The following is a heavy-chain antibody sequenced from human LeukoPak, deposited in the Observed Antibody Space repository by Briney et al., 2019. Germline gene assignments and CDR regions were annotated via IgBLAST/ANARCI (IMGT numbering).Heavy chain of an antibody. CDR2: IKPSGGDT. CDR1: GYSFTNYT. CDR3: ARDPTPYYYDSSGYYSSAFDI. J-gene: IGHJ3*02. Sequence: ASVKVSCKTSGYSFTNYTLHWVRQAPGQRLEWMGIIKPSGGDTHYARKFQGRVFMTRDTSTSTVYMEMSSLKSEDTAVYYCARDPTPYYYDSSGYYSSAFDIWGQGTMVTVSS. V-gene: IGHV1-46*01. D-gene: IGHD3-22*01.